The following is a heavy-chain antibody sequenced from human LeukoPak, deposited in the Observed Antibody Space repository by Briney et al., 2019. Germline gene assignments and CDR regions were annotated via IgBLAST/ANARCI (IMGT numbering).Heavy chain of an antibody. V-gene: IGHV3-30*01. Sequence: GKSLRLSCAASGFTFSSHAMHWVRQAPGKGLEWVAIMSNDGSKKFYADSLKGRFTISRDNSKNTLYLHMNSLRSEDTAVYFCARDGSVLRFLEWLFFLDYWGQGTLVTVSS. D-gene: IGHD3-3*01. CDR3: ARDGSVLRFLEWLFFLDY. CDR1: GFTFSSHA. J-gene: IGHJ4*02. CDR2: MSNDGSKK.